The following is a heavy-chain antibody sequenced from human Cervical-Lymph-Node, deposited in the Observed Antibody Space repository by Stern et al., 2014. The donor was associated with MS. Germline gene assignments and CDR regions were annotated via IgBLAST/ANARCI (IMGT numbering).Heavy chain of an antibody. CDR1: GFSLSNARMG. J-gene: IGHJ3*02. Sequence: QVTLRESGPVLVKPTETLTLTCTVSGFSLSNARMGVSWIRQPPGKTLEWLAHIFLNDGKSYSTSLKGRPTLSTETSKSQVVLTMTHMDPVDTATYYCARMMQHLAGDAFDIWGQGTMVTVSS. V-gene: IGHV2-26*01. D-gene: IGHD6-13*01. CDR2: IFLNDGK. CDR3: ARMMQHLAGDAFDI.